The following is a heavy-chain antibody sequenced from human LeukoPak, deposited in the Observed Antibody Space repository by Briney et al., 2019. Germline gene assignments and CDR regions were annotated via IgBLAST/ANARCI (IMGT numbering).Heavy chain of an antibody. D-gene: IGHD3-16*01. CDR2: IKQDGSEK. J-gene: IGHJ6*02. V-gene: IGHV3-7*01. CDR1: GFTFTSYW. Sequence: GGSLRLSCAASGFTFTSYWMSLVRQAPGRGLEWVANIKQDGSEKYYVDSVKGRFTISRDNAKNSLFLQMNSLRAEDTAVYYCARIMYSYYGMDVWGQGTTVTVSS. CDR3: ARIMYSYYGMDV.